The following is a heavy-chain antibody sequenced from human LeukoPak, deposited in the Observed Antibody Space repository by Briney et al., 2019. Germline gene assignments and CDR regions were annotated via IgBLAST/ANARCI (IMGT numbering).Heavy chain of an antibody. V-gene: IGHV4-34*01. CDR2: INHSGST. CDR1: GVSFSGYY. D-gene: IGHD6-13*01. J-gene: IGHJ5*02. CDR3: ARDKSYSSSWYVHNWFDP. Sequence: SETLSLTCAVYGVSFSGYYWSWIRQPPGKGLEWIGEINHSGSTNYNPSLKSRVTISVDTSKNQFSLKLSSVTAADTAVYYCARDKSYSSSWYVHNWFDPWGQGTLVTVSS.